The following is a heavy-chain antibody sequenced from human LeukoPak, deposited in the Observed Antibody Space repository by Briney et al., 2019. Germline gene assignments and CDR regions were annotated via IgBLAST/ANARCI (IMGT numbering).Heavy chain of an antibody. CDR3: ARDLGYSSSWYVGAGYYYYMDV. CDR2: IYHSGNT. J-gene: IGHJ6*03. CDR1: GYSISTSYY. V-gene: IGHV4-38-2*02. Sequence: SETLSLTCTVSGYSISTSYYWGWIRQPPGKGLEWIGSIYHSGNTYYNPSLKSRVTISVDTSKNQFSLNLTSVTAADTAVYYCARDLGYSSSWYVGAGYYYYMDVWGKGTTVSISS. D-gene: IGHD6-13*01.